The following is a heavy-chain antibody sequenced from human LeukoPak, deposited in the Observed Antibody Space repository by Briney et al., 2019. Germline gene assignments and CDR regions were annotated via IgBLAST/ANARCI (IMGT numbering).Heavy chain of an antibody. Sequence: ASVKVSCKASGYTFTNYAIHWVRQAPGQRLEWMGWINAGNGNTKYSQEFQDRVTITRDTSASTAYMELSSLRSEDMAVYYCARAPDYGDYYFDYWGQGTLVAVSS. CDR3: ARAPDYGDYYFDY. J-gene: IGHJ4*02. CDR2: INAGNGNT. V-gene: IGHV1-3*03. CDR1: GYTFTNYA. D-gene: IGHD4-17*01.